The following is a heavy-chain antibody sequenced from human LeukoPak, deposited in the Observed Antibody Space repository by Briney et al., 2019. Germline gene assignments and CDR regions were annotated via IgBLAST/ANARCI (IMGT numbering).Heavy chain of an antibody. CDR1: GFTLSGYF. V-gene: IGHV3-48*04. Sequence: GGSLRLSCAASGFTLSGYFMNWLRQAPGKGLEWVSCIGNNGVAIYYADSVKGRFTISRDNAKNSLYLQMNSLRAEDTAVYYCAREARLYSGYDGWGQGTLVTVSS. J-gene: IGHJ4*02. CDR3: AREARLYSGYDG. D-gene: IGHD5-12*01. CDR2: IGNNGVAI.